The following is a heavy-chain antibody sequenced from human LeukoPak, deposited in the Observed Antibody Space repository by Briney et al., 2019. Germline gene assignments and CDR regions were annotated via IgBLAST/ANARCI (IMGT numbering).Heavy chain of an antibody. CDR2: IYYNGNT. Sequence: SETLSLTRTVSGGSISSSSYYWGWIRQPPGKGLEWIGTIYYNGNTYYNPSLKSRVTISEDTSRNQFSLKLSSVTAADTAIYYCARLPSGYTSSLGVFDYWGQGTLVTASS. CDR3: ARLPSGYTSSLGVFDY. CDR1: GGSISSSSYY. V-gene: IGHV4-39*01. J-gene: IGHJ4*02. D-gene: IGHD6-13*01.